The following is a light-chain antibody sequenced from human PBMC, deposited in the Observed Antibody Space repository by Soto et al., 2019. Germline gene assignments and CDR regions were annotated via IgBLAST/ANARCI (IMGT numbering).Light chain of an antibody. CDR3: QQYNFYSGT. J-gene: IGKJ1*01. V-gene: IGKV1-5*01. CDR1: QTISSW. Sequence: DIQMTQSPSTLSGSVGDRVTITCRASQTISSWLAWYQQKPGKAPKLLIFDASTLDSGVPSRFSGSGSGTEFTLTISSLQPDDFATYYCQQYNFYSGTFGQGTKVDIK. CDR2: DAS.